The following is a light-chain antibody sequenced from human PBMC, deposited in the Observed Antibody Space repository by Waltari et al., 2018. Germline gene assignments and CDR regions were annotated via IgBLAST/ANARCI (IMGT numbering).Light chain of an antibody. Sequence: EIVLTQSPGTLSLSQGERATLSCRASQSVSSGYLAWYQQKPGQAPLLLIYGSSSRATGIPDRFRGSGSGTDFTLTISRREPEDFAVYYCQQYGSSRTFGQGTKVEIK. V-gene: IGKV3-20*01. CDR1: QSVSSGY. CDR3: QQYGSSRT. CDR2: GSS. J-gene: IGKJ1*01.